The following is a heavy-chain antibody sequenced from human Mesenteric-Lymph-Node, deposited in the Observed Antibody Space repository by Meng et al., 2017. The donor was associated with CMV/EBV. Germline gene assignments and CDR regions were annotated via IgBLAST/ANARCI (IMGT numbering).Heavy chain of an antibody. CDR1: GFTFSSYG. CDR3: AREMATMNY. Sequence: LSCAAAGFTFSSYGMHWVRQAPGKGLEWVAVISYDGSNKYYADSVKGRFTISRDNSKNTLYLQMSRLRAEDTAVYYCAREMATMNYWGQGTLVTVSS. V-gene: IGHV3-30*03. D-gene: IGHD5-24*01. CDR2: ISYDGSNK. J-gene: IGHJ4*02.